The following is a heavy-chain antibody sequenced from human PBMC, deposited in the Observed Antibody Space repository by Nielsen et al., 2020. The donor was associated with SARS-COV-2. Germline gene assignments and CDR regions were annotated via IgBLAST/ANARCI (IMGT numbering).Heavy chain of an antibody. Sequence: SETLSLTCAVYGGSFSGYYWSWIRQPPGKGLEWIGEINHSGSTNYNPSLKSRVTISVDTSKNQFSLKLSSVTAADTAVYYCARGAVAGTSFYDYWGQGTLVTVSS. J-gene: IGHJ4*02. D-gene: IGHD6-19*01. CDR2: INHSGST. V-gene: IGHV4-34*01. CDR1: GGSFSGYY. CDR3: ARGAVAGTSFYDY.